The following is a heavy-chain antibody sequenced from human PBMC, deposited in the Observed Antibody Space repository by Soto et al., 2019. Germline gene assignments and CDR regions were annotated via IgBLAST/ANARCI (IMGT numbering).Heavy chain of an antibody. J-gene: IGHJ4*02. V-gene: IGHV4-39*01. Sequence: QLQLQESGPGLVKPSETLSLTCTVSGGSISSSSYYWGWIRQPPGKGLEWIGSLYYSGSTYYNPSLKSRVTISVDTSKNQFSLKLSSVTAADTAVYYCAKTRSDDYVWGSYRSLFDYWGQGTLVTVSS. CDR2: LYYSGST. CDR1: GGSISSSSYY. CDR3: AKTRSDDYVWGSYRSLFDY. D-gene: IGHD3-16*02.